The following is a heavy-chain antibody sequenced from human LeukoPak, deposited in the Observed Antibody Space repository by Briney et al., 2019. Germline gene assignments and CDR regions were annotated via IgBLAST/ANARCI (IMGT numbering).Heavy chain of an antibody. CDR2: IYHSGGT. CDR1: GGSISSSGYS. V-gene: IGHV4-30-2*01. CDR3: ARGEDTCFDY. D-gene: IGHD2-15*01. Sequence: SETLSLTCAVSGGSISSSGYSWSWIRQPPGKGLEWIGYIYHSGGTHYNPSLKSRVTISVDRSKNQFSLKLSSVTAADTAVYYCARGEDTCFDYWGQGTLVTVSS. J-gene: IGHJ4*02.